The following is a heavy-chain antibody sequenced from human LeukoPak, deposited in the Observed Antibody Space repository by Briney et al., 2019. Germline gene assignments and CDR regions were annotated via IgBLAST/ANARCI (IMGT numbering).Heavy chain of an antibody. CDR3: ARDSYGDYYFDY. J-gene: IGHJ4*02. V-gene: IGHV3-48*01. Sequence: PGGSLRLSCAASGFTFSRFSMNWVRQAPGKGLEWVSNISSSSSTIYYADSVKGRFTISRDNAKNSLYLQMNSLRAEDTAVYYCARDSYGDYYFDYWGQGTLVTVSS. CDR2: ISSSSSTI. CDR1: GFTFSRFS. D-gene: IGHD4-17*01.